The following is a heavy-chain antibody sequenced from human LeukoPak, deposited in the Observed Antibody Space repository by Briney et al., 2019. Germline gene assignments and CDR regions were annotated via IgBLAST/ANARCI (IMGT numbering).Heavy chain of an antibody. D-gene: IGHD3-22*01. CDR1: GFTFSSYG. Sequence: PGGSLRLSCAASGFTFSSYGMTWVRQAPGKGLEWVSYISSSSSTVYYADSVKGRFTISRDNAKNSLYLQLNSLRAEDTAVYYCARGIERYYDSSGPFDYWGQGTLVTVSS. CDR2: ISSSSSTV. V-gene: IGHV3-48*01. J-gene: IGHJ4*02. CDR3: ARGIERYYDSSGPFDY.